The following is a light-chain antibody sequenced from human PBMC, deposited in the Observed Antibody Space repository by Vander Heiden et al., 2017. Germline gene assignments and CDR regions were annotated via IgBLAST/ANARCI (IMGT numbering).Light chain of an antibody. Sequence: PGPSVTISCSGSGSNIGSKTVNWYQQRPGTAPKLLIYSNNQRPSGVPDRFSGSNSGFPASQGIRGRLLADDQTYSLAIWEIFLHSTVFGGGTKLTVL. CDR1: GSNIGSKT. V-gene: IGLV1-44*01. CDR2: SNN. CDR3: AIWEIFLHSTV. J-gene: IGLJ3*02.